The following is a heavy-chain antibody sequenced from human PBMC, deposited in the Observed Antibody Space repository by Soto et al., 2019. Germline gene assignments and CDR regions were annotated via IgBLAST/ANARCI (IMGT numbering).Heavy chain of an antibody. D-gene: IGHD2-2*01. V-gene: IGHV3-53*02. CDR1: GFTVSSHY. J-gene: IGHJ6*01. CDR3: ARSDCISTSCYGGYYCAMGV. CDR2: IYSGGTT. Sequence: EVQLVETGGGLIQPGGSLRLSCAASGFTVSSHYMSWVRQAPGKGLEWVSVIYSGGTTYYADSVKGRFTISRDNSKNTLYLQMNSLKAEDTAVYYCARSDCISTSCYGGYYCAMGVWGQGITVT.